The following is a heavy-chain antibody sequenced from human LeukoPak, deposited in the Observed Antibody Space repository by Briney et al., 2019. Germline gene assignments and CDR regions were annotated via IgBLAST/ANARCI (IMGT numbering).Heavy chain of an antibody. V-gene: IGHV3-15*01. CDR1: GFTFSNAW. J-gene: IGHJ4*02. Sequence: PGGSLRLSCSASGFTFSNAWMTWVRQAPRKGLEWVGRIRPITDGGTTDYAAPVRGRFTISRDDSKNTLYLQMNSLKTEDTAVYYCTSRLNYWGQGTLVTVSS. CDR3: TSRLNY. CDR2: IRPITDGGTT.